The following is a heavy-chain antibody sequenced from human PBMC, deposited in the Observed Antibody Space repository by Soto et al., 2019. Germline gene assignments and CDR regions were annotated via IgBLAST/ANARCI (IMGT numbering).Heavy chain of an antibody. V-gene: IGHV3-66*01. CDR2: IRTDGTT. CDR3: ARGFRSGNYYGLVWDH. Sequence: EVQLVESGGTLVQPGVSLRLSCEASGFIVSSKYMSWVRQAPGKGLEWVSVIRTDGTTNYADSVKGRFTISRDNSKNTVYLQLNSLRVEDTAVYHCARGFRSGNYYGLVWDHWGQGALVTVSS. CDR1: GFIVSSKY. D-gene: IGHD1-26*01. J-gene: IGHJ4*02.